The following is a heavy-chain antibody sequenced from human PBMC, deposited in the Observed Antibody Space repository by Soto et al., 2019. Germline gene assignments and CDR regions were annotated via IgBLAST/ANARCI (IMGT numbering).Heavy chain of an antibody. CDR2: ISSSSSTI. D-gene: IGHD3-3*01. V-gene: IGHV3-48*01. CDR3: ARSPRDYDFCSGYSYNWFDP. Sequence: GGSLRLSCAASGFTFSSYSMNWVRQAPGKGLEWVSYISSSSSTIYYADSVKGRFTISRDNAKNSLYLQMNSLRAEDTAVYYWARSPRDYDFCSGYSYNWFDPWGQGTLVTVSS. CDR1: GFTFSSYS. J-gene: IGHJ5*02.